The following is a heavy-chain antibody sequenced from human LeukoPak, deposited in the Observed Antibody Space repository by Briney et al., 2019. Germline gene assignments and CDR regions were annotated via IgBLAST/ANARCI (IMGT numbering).Heavy chain of an antibody. CDR3: ARGKQRYYYYYYGMDV. V-gene: IGHV4-30-4*01. D-gene: IGHD1/OR15-1a*01. J-gene: IGHJ6*02. CDR1: GGSISSGDYY. CDR2: IYYSGST. Sequence: PSETLSLTCTVSGGSISSGDYYWSWIRQPPGKGLEWIGYIYYSGSTYYNPSLKSRVTISVDTSKNQFSLKLSSVTAVDTAVYYCARGKQRYYYYYYGMDVWGQGTTVTVSS.